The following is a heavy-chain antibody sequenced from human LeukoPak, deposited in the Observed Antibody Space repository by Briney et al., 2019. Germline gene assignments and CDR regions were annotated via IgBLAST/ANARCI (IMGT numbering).Heavy chain of an antibody. CDR3: ARVGDYYGSPFDY. D-gene: IGHD3-10*01. J-gene: IGHJ4*02. V-gene: IGHV3-48*03. Sequence: GGSLRLSCAASGFTFSSYEMNWVRQAPGKELEWVSYISSSGSTIYYADSVKGRFTISRDNAKNSLYLQMNSLRAEDTAVYYCARVGDYYGSPFDYWGQGTLVTVSS. CDR2: ISSSGSTI. CDR1: GFTFSSYE.